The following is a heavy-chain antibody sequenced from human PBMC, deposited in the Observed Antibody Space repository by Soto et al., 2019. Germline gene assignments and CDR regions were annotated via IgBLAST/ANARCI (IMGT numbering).Heavy chain of an antibody. CDR1: GFTFSRYW. V-gene: IGHV3-7*01. CDR3: VRGDASMISGMDSFDI. D-gene: IGHD1-26*01. Sequence: GGSLRLSCAASGFTFSRYWMNWVRQAPGKGLEWVANIKPDGTETNYLDSVKGPFTISRDNAKNSLYLQMDSVRAEDTAVYFCVRGDASMISGMDSFDIWGRGTLV. CDR2: IKPDGTET. J-gene: IGHJ3*02.